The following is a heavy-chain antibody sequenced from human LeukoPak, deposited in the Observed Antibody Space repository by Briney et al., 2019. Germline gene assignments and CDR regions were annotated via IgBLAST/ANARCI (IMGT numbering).Heavy chain of an antibody. CDR1: GGSFSGYY. V-gene: IGHV4-34*01. CDR2: INHSGST. CDR3: ARDQYSGSPYYYYYGMDV. Sequence: KTSETLSLTCAVYGGSFSGYYWSWIRQPPGKGLEWIGEINHSGSTNYNPSLKSRVTISVDTSKNQFSLKLSSVTAADTAVYYCARDQYSGSPYYYYYGMDVWGQGTTVTVSS. J-gene: IGHJ6*02. D-gene: IGHD1-26*01.